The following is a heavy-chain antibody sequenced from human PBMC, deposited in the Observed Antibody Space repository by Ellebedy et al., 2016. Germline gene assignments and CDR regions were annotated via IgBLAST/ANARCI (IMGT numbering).Heavy chain of an antibody. D-gene: IGHD2-2*01. J-gene: IGHJ6*03. CDR3: ARGRGFCSSTSCYLYYMDV. Sequence: GSLRLSXAVYGGSFSGYYWSWIRQPPGKGLEWIGEINHSGSTNYNPSLKSRVTISVDTSKNQFSLKLSSVTAADTAVYYCARGRGFCSSTSCYLYYMDVWGKGTTVTVSS. CDR1: GGSFSGYY. CDR2: INHSGST. V-gene: IGHV4-34*01.